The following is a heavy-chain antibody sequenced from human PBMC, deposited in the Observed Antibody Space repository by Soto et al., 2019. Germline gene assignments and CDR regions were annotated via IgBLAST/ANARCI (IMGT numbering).Heavy chain of an antibody. CDR1: GYTFTRSG. V-gene: IGHV1-18*01. Sequence: QVQLVQSGAEVKKPGASVKVSCKASGYTFTRSGISWVRQAPGQGLEWMGWISTYNGDTNYAQTFQGRGTMTTDTSTSTVYMELRSLRSDDTAVYYCAREGVAPYYYYGMDVWGQGTPVTVS. J-gene: IGHJ6*02. D-gene: IGHD5-12*01. CDR2: ISTYNGDT. CDR3: AREGVAPYYYYGMDV.